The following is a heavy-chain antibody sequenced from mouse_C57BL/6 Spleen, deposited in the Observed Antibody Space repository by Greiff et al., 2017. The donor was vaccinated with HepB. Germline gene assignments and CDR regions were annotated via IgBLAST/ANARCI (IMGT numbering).Heavy chain of an antibody. V-gene: IGHV5-17*01. CDR3: ARSFRRRYFDY. CDR2: ISSGSSTI. J-gene: IGHJ2*01. CDR1: GFTFSDYG. Sequence: EVKLMESGGGLVKPGGSLKLSCAASGFTFSDYGMHWVRQAPEKGLEWVAYISSGSSTIYYADTVKGRFTISRDNAKNTLFLQMTSLRSEDTAMYYCARSFRRRYFDYWGQGTTLTVSS.